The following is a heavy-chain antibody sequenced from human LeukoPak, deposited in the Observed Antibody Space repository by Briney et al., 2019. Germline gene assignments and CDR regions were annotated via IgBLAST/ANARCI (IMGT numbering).Heavy chain of an antibody. CDR1: GYTFTSYG. J-gene: IGHJ4*02. Sequence: ASVKVSCKASGYTFTSYGISWVRQAPGQGLEWMGWISAYNGNTNYAQKLQGRVTMTTDTSTSTACMELRSLRSDDTAVYYCARDYDSSGYYYPLDYWGQGTLVTVSS. CDR2: ISAYNGNT. CDR3: ARDYDSSGYYYPLDY. V-gene: IGHV1-18*01. D-gene: IGHD3-22*01.